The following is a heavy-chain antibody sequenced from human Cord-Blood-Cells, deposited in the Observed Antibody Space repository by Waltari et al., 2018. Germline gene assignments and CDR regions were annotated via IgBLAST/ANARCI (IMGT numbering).Heavy chain of an antibody. CDR3: ASAQGVCSGGSCYSY. CDR1: GYTFTSYY. CDR2: INPSGGST. J-gene: IGHJ4*02. V-gene: IGHV1-46*01. D-gene: IGHD2-15*01. Sequence: QVQLVQSGAEVKKPGASVKVSCKASGYTFTSYYMHWVRQAPGQGLEWMGIINPSGGSTSYAQKFQGRGTMTRDTSTSTVYMELSSLRSEDTAVYYCASAQGVCSGGSCYSYWGQGTLVTVSS.